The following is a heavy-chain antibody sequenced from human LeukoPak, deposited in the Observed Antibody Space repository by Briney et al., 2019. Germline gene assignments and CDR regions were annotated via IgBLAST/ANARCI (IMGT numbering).Heavy chain of an antibody. V-gene: IGHV3-7*01. CDR1: GFTFSSYW. CDR3: ARGLRYFDWLPHY. Sequence: PGGSLRLSCAASGFTFSSYWMSWVRQAPGKGLEWVANIEQDGSEKYYVDSVKGRFTISRDNAKNSLYLQMNSLRAEDTAVYYCARGLRYFDWLPHYWGQGTLVTVSS. CDR2: IEQDGSEK. J-gene: IGHJ4*02. D-gene: IGHD3-9*01.